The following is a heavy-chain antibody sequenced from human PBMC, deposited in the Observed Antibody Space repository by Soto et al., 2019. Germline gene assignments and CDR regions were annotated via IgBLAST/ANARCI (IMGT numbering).Heavy chain of an antibody. CDR3: VARGMTYDFLSGPHPSDP. J-gene: IGHJ5*02. CDR1: NGSFTDYF. Sequence: SETLSLTCAAHNGSFTDYFWTWIRQSPGKGLEWIGEINHRGGATYNPSLRSRVTISIDTSKNHFSLSLRSLTAADTAVYYCVARGMTYDFLSGPHPSDPWGHGPLVTVS. D-gene: IGHD3-3*01. CDR2: INHRGGA. V-gene: IGHV4-34*01.